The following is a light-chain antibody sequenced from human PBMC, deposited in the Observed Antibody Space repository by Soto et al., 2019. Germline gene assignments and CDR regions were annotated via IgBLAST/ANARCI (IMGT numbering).Light chain of an antibody. Sequence: QMTQSPASLSASVGDRVIITCRADHSINNYLNWYQQKPGQVPKLLIYAASTLQSGVPSRFSGSGSGRVFTLTINSLQPEDFATYYCQQSYSTVGTFGRGTRVEI. CDR1: HSINNY. V-gene: IGKV1-39*01. J-gene: IGKJ1*01. CDR3: QQSYSTVGT. CDR2: AAS.